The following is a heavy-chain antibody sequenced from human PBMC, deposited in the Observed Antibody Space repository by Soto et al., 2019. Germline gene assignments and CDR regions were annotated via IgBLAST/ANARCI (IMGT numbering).Heavy chain of an antibody. Sequence: QVQLVQSGAEVKKPGSSVKVSCEASGGTFSSYAISWVRQAPGQGLEWMGGIIPIFATANYAQKFQGRVTITADKSTSTAYMELSSLRSEDSAVYYCARDQQLVAGWFDPWGQGTLVTVSS. J-gene: IGHJ5*02. CDR1: GGTFSSYA. V-gene: IGHV1-69*06. CDR2: IIPIFATA. CDR3: ARDQQLVAGWFDP. D-gene: IGHD6-6*01.